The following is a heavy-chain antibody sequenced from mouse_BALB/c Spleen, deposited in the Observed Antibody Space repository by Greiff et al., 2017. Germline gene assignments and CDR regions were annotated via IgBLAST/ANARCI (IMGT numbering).Heavy chain of an antibody. Sequence: EVKLMESGGGLVQPGGSRKLSCAASGFTFSSFGMHWVRQAPEKGLEWVAYISSGSSTIYYADTVKGRFTISRDNPKNTLFLQMTSLRSEDTAMYYCARSGGYHYYFDYWGQGTTLTVSS. CDR2: ISSGSSTI. V-gene: IGHV5-17*02. CDR3: ARSGGYHYYFDY. J-gene: IGHJ2*01. CDR1: GFTFSSFG. D-gene: IGHD3-2*02.